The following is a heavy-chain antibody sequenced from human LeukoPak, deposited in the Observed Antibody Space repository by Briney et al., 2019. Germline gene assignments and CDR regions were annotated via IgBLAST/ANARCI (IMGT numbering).Heavy chain of an antibody. CDR1: GASISSNNW. J-gene: IGHJ4*02. CDR2: IYHSGST. Sequence: SETLSLTCAVSGASISSNNWWWSWVRQPPGKGLEWIGEIYHSGSTNYNPSLKSRVTMSVDKSKNQFSLKLSSVTAADTAVYYCARVAKSFDYWGQGTLVTVSS. CDR3: ARVAKSFDY. D-gene: IGHD2-21*01. V-gene: IGHV4-4*02.